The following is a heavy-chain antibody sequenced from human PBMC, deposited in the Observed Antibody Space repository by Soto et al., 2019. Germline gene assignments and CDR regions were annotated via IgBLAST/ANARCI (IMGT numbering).Heavy chain of an antibody. Sequence: ASVKVSCKASGYTFTSYAMHWVRQAPGQRLEWMGWINAGNGNTKYSQKFQGRVTITRDTSASTAYMELSSLRSEDSAVYYCARDPDYGDYGTSPTDDYWGQGTLVTVSS. CDR1: GYTFTSYA. D-gene: IGHD4-17*01. CDR2: INAGNGNT. J-gene: IGHJ4*02. V-gene: IGHV1-3*01. CDR3: ARDPDYGDYGTSPTDDY.